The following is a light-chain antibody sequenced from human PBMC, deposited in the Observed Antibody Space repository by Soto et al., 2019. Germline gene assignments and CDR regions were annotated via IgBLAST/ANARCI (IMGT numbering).Light chain of an antibody. CDR1: QNINTY. CDR3: QQYHTDWT. V-gene: IGKV1-39*01. J-gene: IGKJ1*01. Sequence: DIQMTQSPYSLSAAVGDRFTIACRASQNINTYLNWYQQKPGKAPKLLIFDAASLQSGVPSRFSGRGSGTEFTLTISSLQADDYATFYCQQYHTDWTFGQGTKVDIK. CDR2: DAA.